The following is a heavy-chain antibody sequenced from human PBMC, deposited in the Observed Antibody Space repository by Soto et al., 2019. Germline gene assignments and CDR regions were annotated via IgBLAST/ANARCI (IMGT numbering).Heavy chain of an antibody. J-gene: IGHJ5*02. CDR2: IYYSGST. Sequence: QLQLQESGPGLVKPSETLSLTCTVSGGSISSSSYYWGWIRQPPRKGLEWIGSIYYSGSTYYNPSVKSRVTISVDTSKNQFSLKLSSVTAADTAVYFCASPKIAFYNWFEPWGQGTLVTVSS. CDR3: ASPKIAFYNWFEP. V-gene: IGHV4-39*01. CDR1: GGSISSSSYY. D-gene: IGHD3-3*02.